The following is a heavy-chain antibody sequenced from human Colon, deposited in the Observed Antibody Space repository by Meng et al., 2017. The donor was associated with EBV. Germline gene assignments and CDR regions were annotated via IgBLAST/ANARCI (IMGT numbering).Heavy chain of an antibody. J-gene: IGHJ4*02. D-gene: IGHD5-24*01. CDR2: IGFDGSDE. Sequence: QVQLVESGEGVVQPGRSLKLSCETSGFRFNEYGFHWVRQAPGKALEWLALIGFDGSDEFYADSVKGRFTISRDNSRNVLYLTLNRLRIEDTAVYYCVRDSRADGYIDPEYSDYWGRGTLVTVSS. CDR1: GFRFNEYG. V-gene: IGHV3-30*03. CDR3: VRDSRADGYIDPEYSDY.